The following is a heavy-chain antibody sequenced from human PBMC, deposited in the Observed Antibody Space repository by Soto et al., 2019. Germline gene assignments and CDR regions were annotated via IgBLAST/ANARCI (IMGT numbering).Heavy chain of an antibody. D-gene: IGHD6-19*01. CDR3: ARGPQTSGF. CDR2: INTYNGNT. Sequence: QVQLVQSGPEVKKPGASVKVSCKTSGYIFTTYSIAWVRQAPGQGLEWMGWINTYNGNTHYTQKFQDRVTVTTDTSTATAYMELSSLTSDDTAVYFCARGPQTSGFWGQGTLITVSS. V-gene: IGHV1-18*01. CDR1: GYIFTTYS. J-gene: IGHJ4*02.